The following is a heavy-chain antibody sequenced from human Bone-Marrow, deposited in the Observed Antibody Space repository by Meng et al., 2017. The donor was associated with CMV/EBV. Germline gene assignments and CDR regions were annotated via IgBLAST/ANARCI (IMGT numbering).Heavy chain of an antibody. V-gene: IGHV1-2*02. CDR1: GYTFTGYY. J-gene: IGHJ6*02. CDR2: INPNSGGT. Sequence: ASVKVSCKASGYTFTGYYMHWVRQAPGQGLEWMGWINPNSGGTNYAQKFQGRVTMTRDTSISTAYMELSRLRSDDTAVYYCARISIYGSGSYYYYYGMDVWSQGTTVTVSS. CDR3: ARISIYGSGSYYYYYGMDV. D-gene: IGHD3-10*01.